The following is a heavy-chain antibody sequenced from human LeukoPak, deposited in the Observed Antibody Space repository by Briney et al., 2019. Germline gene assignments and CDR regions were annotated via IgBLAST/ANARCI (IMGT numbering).Heavy chain of an antibody. Sequence: PSETLSLTCTVSGYSISSGYYWGWIRQPPGKGLEWNGSIYHSGSTYYNPSLKSRVTISVDTSKNQFSLKLSSVTAADTAVYYCARMAPYYYYYYMDVWGKGTTVTVSS. CDR1: GYSISSGYY. CDR3: ARMAPYYYYYYMDV. V-gene: IGHV4-38-2*02. D-gene: IGHD5-24*01. CDR2: IYHSGST. J-gene: IGHJ6*03.